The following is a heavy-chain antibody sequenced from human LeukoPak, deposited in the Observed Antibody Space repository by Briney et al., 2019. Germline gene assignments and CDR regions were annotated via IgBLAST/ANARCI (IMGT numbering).Heavy chain of an antibody. J-gene: IGHJ4*02. V-gene: IGHV3-21*01. CDR1: GFTFSSYS. Sequence: GGALRLSCAASGFTFSSYSMNWVRQAPGKGLEWVSSISSSSSYIYYADSVKGRFTISRDNAKNSLYLQMNSLRAEDTAVYYCARDQKMTTVTLGLFDYWGQGTLVTVSS. CDR3: ARDQKMTTVTLGLFDY. CDR2: ISSSSSYI. D-gene: IGHD4-17*01.